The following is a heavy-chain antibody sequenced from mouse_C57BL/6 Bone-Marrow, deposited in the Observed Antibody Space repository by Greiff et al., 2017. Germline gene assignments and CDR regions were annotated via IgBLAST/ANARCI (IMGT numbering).Heavy chain of an antibody. D-gene: IGHD2-12*01. J-gene: IGHJ4*01. CDR1: GYTFTDYE. CDR2: IDPETGGT. Sequence: VQLQQSGAELVRPGASVTLSCKASGYTFTDYEMHWVKQTPVHGLEWIGAIDPETGGTAYNQKFKGKAILTADKSSSTAYMELRSLTSEDSAGYYCTRGYRVDYWGQGTSVTVSS. CDR3: TRGYRVDY. V-gene: IGHV1-15*01.